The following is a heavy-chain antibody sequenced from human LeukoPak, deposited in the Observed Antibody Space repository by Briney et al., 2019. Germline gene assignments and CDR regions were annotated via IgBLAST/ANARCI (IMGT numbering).Heavy chain of an antibody. CDR2: ISGSGGST. Sequence: GGSLRLSCAASGFTFSSYSMSWVRQAPGKWLEWVSAISGSGGSTYYADSVKGRFTISRDNSKNTLYLQMNSLRAEDTAVYYCAKDRAAAGRGVVLCWFDPWGQGTLVTVSS. J-gene: IGHJ5*02. V-gene: IGHV3-23*01. CDR1: GFTFSSYS. D-gene: IGHD6-13*01. CDR3: AKDRAAAGRGVVLCWFDP.